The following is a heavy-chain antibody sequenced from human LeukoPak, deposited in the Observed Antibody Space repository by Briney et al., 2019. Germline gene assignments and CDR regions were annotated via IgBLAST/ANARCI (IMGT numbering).Heavy chain of an antibody. CDR2: ISYDGSNK. Sequence: GGSLRLSCAASGFTFSSYAMHWVRQAPGKGLEWVAVISYDGSNKYCADSVKGRFTISRDNSKNTLYLQMNSLRAEDTAVYYCARDTDYGDYDYYGMDVWGQGTTVTVSS. V-gene: IGHV3-30-3*01. CDR3: ARDTDYGDYDYYGMDV. J-gene: IGHJ6*02. D-gene: IGHD4-17*01. CDR1: GFTFSSYA.